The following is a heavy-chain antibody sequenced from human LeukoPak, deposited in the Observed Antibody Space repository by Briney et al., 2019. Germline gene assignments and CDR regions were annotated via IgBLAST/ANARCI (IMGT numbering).Heavy chain of an antibody. CDR1: GYTFTSYG. Sequence: ASVKVSCKASGYTFTSYGISWVRQAPGQGIEWMGWISAYNGNTNYAQKLQGRVTMTTDTSTSTAYMELRSLRSDDTAVYYCARDRNIVVVVAVTLYYGMDVRGQGTTVTVSS. V-gene: IGHV1-18*01. CDR3: ARDRNIVVVVAVTLYYGMDV. D-gene: IGHD2-15*01. CDR2: ISAYNGNT. J-gene: IGHJ6*02.